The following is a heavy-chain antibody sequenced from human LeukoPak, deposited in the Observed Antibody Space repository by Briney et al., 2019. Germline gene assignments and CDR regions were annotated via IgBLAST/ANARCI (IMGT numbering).Heavy chain of an antibody. D-gene: IGHD3-22*01. CDR2: IRFDGNSK. V-gene: IGHV3-30*02. CDR1: GFTFSTYG. Sequence: GGSLRLSCAPSGFTFSTYGMHWVRQAPGKGLEWVAFIRFDGNSKFYGDSVKGRFSVSRDTSKNTLYLQMNSLRTEDTAVYYCAKDLSRGNYPIAFDIWGQGTMVTISS. CDR3: AKDLSRGNYPIAFDI. J-gene: IGHJ3*02.